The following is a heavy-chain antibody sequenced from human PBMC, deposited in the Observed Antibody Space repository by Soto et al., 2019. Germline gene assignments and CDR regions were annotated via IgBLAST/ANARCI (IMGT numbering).Heavy chain of an antibody. V-gene: IGHV1-69*13. Sequence: GASVKVSCTASGGTFSSYAISWVRQAPGQGLEWMGGIIPIFGTANYAQKFQGRVTITADESTSTAYMELSSLRSEDTAVYYCARDRGIAAELKFADTGFDPWGQGTLVTVS. CDR3: ARDRGIAAELKFADTGFDP. CDR1: GGTFSSYA. J-gene: IGHJ5*02. CDR2: IIPIFGTA. D-gene: IGHD6-13*01.